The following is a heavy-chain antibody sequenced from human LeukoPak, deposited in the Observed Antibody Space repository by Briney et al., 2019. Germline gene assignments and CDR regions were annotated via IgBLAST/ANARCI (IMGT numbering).Heavy chain of an antibody. CDR1: GYTFTSYE. Sequence: GASVKVSCKACGYTFTSYEINWVGQATGQGLEWMGWMNPNSGNTGYAQKFQGRVTMTRNTSISTAYMELSSLRSEDTAVYYCARGDYGDLLNFDYWGQGTLVTVSS. CDR3: ARGDYGDLLNFDY. J-gene: IGHJ4*02. CDR2: MNPNSGNT. D-gene: IGHD4-17*01. V-gene: IGHV1-8*01.